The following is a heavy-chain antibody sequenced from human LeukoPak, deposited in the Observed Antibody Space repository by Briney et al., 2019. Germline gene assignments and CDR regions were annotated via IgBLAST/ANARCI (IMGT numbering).Heavy chain of an antibody. V-gene: IGHV4-59*01. CDR3: ARSTGYGDYEFDY. D-gene: IGHD4-17*01. CDR2: IYYSGST. CDR1: GGSISSYY. Sequence: SETLSLTCTVSGGSISSYYWSWIRQPPGKGLEWIGYIYYSGSTNYNPSLKSRVTISVDTSKNQFSLKLSSVSAADTAVYYCARSTGYGDYEFDYWGQGTLVTVSS. J-gene: IGHJ4*02.